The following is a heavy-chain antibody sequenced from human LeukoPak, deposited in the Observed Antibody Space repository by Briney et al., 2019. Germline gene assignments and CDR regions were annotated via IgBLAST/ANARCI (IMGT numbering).Heavy chain of an antibody. CDR1: GGSISSGGYY. V-gene: IGHV4-31*03. J-gene: IGHJ4*02. Sequence: SETLSLTCIVSGGSISSGGYYWSWIRQHPGKGLEWIEYIYYSGSTYYNPSLKSRVTISVDMSKSQFSLKLSSVTTADTAVYYCAKVHCISTNCNHIWTYFNYWGQGTLVTVSS. D-gene: IGHD2-2*01. CDR3: AKVHCISTNCNHIWTYFNY. CDR2: IYYSGST.